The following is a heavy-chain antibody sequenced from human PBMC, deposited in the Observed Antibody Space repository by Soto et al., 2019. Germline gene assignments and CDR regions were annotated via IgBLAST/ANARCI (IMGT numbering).Heavy chain of an antibody. CDR3: ARDAPRCSGGTCLDY. CDR2: ISSSSSTI. CDR1: GFTFSSFS. Sequence: EVQLMESGGGLVQPGGSLRLSCAASGFTFSSFSMHWVRQAPGKGLEWVSYISSSSSTIYYADSVRGRFTISRDNAKNSLYLKMNSLRDEDTAVFYCARDAPRCSGGTCLDYWGQGTLVTVSS. J-gene: IGHJ4*02. D-gene: IGHD2-15*01. V-gene: IGHV3-48*02.